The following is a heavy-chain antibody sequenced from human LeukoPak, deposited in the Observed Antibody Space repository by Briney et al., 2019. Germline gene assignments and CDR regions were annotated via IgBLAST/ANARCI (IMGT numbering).Heavy chain of an antibody. Sequence: ASVKVSCKASGYTFTSYAMNWVLQAPGQGLEWMGWINTNTGNPTYAQGFTGRFVFSLDTSVSTAYLQISSLKADDTAVYYCARDWNVLLWFGELSSFGYWGQGTLVTVSS. CDR2: INTNTGNP. CDR1: GYTFTSYA. J-gene: IGHJ4*02. V-gene: IGHV7-4-1*02. D-gene: IGHD3-10*01. CDR3: ARDWNVLLWFGELSSFGY.